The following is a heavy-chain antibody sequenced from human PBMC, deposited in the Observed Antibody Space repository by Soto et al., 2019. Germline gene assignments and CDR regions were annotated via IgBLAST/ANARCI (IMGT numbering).Heavy chain of an antibody. CDR3: ARASPVICGGDPCYRLDSSFDS. D-gene: IGHD2-21*02. CDR2: IIPLFGTP. Sequence: QVQLVQSGAEVRKPGSSLRVSCKSSGATFSTTGISWVRQAPGQGLAWMGGIIPLFGTPKYARKFQGRGSITADESTNTVYMELNSLRPDDAAVYYCARASPVICGGDPCYRLDSSFDSWGQGSLVIVSS. V-gene: IGHV1-69*01. J-gene: IGHJ5*01. CDR1: GATFSTTG.